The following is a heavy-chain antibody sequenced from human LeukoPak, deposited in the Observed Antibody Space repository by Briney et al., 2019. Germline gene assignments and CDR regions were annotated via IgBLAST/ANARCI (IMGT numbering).Heavy chain of an antibody. D-gene: IGHD1-1*01. J-gene: IGHJ5*02. V-gene: IGHV1-18*01. Sequence: ASVKVSCKASGYTFTSYGISWVRQAPGQGLEWMGWISAYNGNTNYAQKLQGRVTMTTDTSTSTAYMELRSLRSDDTAVYYCARAIPYNWNDLPWFDPWGQGTLVTVSS. CDR2: ISAYNGNT. CDR1: GYTFTSYG. CDR3: ARAIPYNWNDLPWFDP.